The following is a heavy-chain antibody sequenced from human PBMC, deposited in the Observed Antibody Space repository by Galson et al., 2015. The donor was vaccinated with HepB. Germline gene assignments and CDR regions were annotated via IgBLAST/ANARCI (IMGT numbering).Heavy chain of an antibody. CDR1: GFTFSSYS. CDR2: ISSSSSYI. Sequence: SLRLSCAASGFTFSSYSMNWVRQAPGKGLEWVSSISSSSSYIYYADSVKGRFTISRDNAKNSLYLQMNSLRAEDTAVYYCARNIAGGSGWYDSAFDYWGQGTLVTVSS. D-gene: IGHD6-19*01. V-gene: IGHV3-21*01. J-gene: IGHJ4*02. CDR3: ARNIAGGSGWYDSAFDY.